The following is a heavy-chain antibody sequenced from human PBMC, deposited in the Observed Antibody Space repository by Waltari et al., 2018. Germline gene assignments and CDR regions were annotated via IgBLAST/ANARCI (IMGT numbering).Heavy chain of an antibody. D-gene: IGHD1-26*01. CDR1: GTSISNNF. J-gene: IGHJ4*02. Sequence: QVQLQESGPGLVKPSETLSLTCKVSGTSISNNFWNCVRQPAGKGLEWIGRLYNSGITTYNPSLKSRVTMSTDTSKNQFSLKLNSVTAADTAVYFCARGGLDGFDSWGQGILVTVS. CDR3: ARGGLDGFDS. V-gene: IGHV4-4*07. CDR2: LYNSGIT.